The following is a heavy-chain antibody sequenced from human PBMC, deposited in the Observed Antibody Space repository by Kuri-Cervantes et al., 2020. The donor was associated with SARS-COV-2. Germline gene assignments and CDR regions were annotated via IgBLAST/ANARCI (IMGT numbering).Heavy chain of an antibody. D-gene: IGHD6-25*01. CDR3: ARGLSAAVGTRGAFDV. CDR2: INSDGSST. CDR1: GFTFSSYS. J-gene: IGHJ3*01. V-gene: IGHV3-74*01. Sequence: GESLKISCAASGFTFSSYSMNWVRQAPGKGLVWVSRINSDGSSTSYADSVKGRFTISRDNARSSLYLQINSLTAEDTAVYFCARGLSAAVGTRGAFDVWGRGTMVTVSS.